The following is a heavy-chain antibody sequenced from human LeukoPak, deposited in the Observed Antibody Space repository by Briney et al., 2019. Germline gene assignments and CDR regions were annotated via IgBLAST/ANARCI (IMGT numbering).Heavy chain of an antibody. CDR3: ARHVPSGLRIVVVASDWYFDL. CDR2: IYYSGST. CDR1: GGSISSSSYY. D-gene: IGHD2-21*01. Sequence: RASETLSLTCTVSGGSISSSSYYWGWIRQPPGKGLEWIGSIYYSGSTYYNPSLKSRVTVSVDTSRNQFSLKLSSVTAADTAVYYCARHVPSGLRIVVVASDWYFDLWGRGTLVTVSS. V-gene: IGHV4-39*01. J-gene: IGHJ2*01.